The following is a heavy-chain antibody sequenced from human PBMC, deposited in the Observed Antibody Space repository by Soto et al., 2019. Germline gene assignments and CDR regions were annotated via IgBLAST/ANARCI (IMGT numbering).Heavy chain of an antibody. CDR1: GFTFGTYA. D-gene: IGHD1-26*01. J-gene: IGHJ4*02. CDR3: AKLVIVLTYHFDY. Sequence: GGSLRLSCAASGFTFGTYAMSWVRQAPGKGLEWVSTISGSGASTYDADSVKGRFTISRDNSKNTLYLQMNSLRAEDTAVYYCAKLVIVLTYHFDYWGQGALVTVSS. CDR2: ISGSGAST. V-gene: IGHV3-23*01.